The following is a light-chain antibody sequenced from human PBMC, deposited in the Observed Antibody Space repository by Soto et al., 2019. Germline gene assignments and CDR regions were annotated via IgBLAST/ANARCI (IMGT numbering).Light chain of an antibody. CDR2: DNS. CDR1: DNGSKP. V-gene: IGLV3-21*02. CDR3: QVWDSSSDRLVV. J-gene: IGLJ2*01. Sequence: SYELTQPPSVSVAPGQTARITCGGSDNGSKPVHCYQQKPGQAPVLVVFDNSDRASGIPERLSGSNSGNTATLTISRVEAGDEADYYCQVWDSSSDRLVVFGGGTKLTVL.